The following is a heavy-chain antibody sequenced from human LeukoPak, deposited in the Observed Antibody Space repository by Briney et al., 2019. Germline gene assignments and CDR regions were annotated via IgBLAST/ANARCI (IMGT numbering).Heavy chain of an antibody. Sequence: PGGSLRLSCAASGFTFSSYAMSWVRQAPGKGLEWVSAISGSGGSTYYADSVKGRFTISRDNSKNTLYLQMNSLRAEDTAVYYCAKPGLAYCGGDCYNWFDPWGQGTLVTVSS. V-gene: IGHV3-23*01. CDR2: ISGSGGST. J-gene: IGHJ5*02. D-gene: IGHD2-21*02. CDR1: GFTFSSYA. CDR3: AKPGLAYCGGDCYNWFDP.